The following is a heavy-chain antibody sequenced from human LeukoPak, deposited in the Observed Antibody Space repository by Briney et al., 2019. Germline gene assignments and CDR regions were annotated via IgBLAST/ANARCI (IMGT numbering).Heavy chain of an antibody. CDR1: GFTFSSYN. CDR2: ISSSSHI. Sequence: GGSLRLSCAASGFTFSSYNMNWVRQAPGKGLEWVSFISSSSHIYYADSVKGRFTISRDNAKNSLYLQMNSLRAEDTAVYYCAREKSSSWYGGDFDIWGQGTMVTVSS. D-gene: IGHD6-13*01. CDR3: AREKSSSWYGGDFDI. J-gene: IGHJ3*02. V-gene: IGHV3-21*01.